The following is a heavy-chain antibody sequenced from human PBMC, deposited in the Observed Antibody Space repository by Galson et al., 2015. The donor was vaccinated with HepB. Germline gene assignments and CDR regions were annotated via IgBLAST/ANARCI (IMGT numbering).Heavy chain of an antibody. V-gene: IGHV3-49*04. CDR3: TRDLGYYYGSGSDY. Sequence: SLRLSCASSGFTFGDYAMNWVRQAPGKGLEWVAFIRTETYGGTTEYAASVKGRSTIFRDDSNSIAYLQMNSLKIADTAVYYCTRDLGYYYGSGSDYWGQGTLVTVSS. CDR1: GFTFGDYA. J-gene: IGHJ4*02. CDR2: IRTETYGGTT. D-gene: IGHD3-10*01.